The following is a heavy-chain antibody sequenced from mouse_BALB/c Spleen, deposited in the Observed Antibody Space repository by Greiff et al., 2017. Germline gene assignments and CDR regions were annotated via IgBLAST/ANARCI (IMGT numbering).Heavy chain of an antibody. D-gene: IGHD1-1*01. Sequence: VQVVESGPGLVAPSQSLSITCTVSGFSLTGYGVNWVRQPPGKGLEWLGMIWGDGSTDYNSALKSRLSISKDNSKSQVFLKMNSLQTDDTARYYCARDHYYGSSYVYAMDYWGQGTSVTVSS. CDR3: ARDHYYGSSYVYAMDY. CDR2: IWGDGST. J-gene: IGHJ4*01. CDR1: GFSLTGYG. V-gene: IGHV2-6-7*01.